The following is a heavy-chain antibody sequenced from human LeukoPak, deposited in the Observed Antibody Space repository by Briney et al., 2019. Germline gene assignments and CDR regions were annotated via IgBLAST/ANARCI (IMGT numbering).Heavy chain of an antibody. D-gene: IGHD3-10*01. V-gene: IGHV3-21*01. CDR2: INSSSSYI. CDR3: ARDSTYYYGSGSYPLDY. CDR1: GFTFSSYS. J-gene: IGHJ4*02. Sequence: PGGSLRLSCAASGFTFSSYSMNWVRQAPGKGLEWVSSINSSSSYIYYADSVKGRFTISRDNAKNSLYLQMNSLRAEDTAVYYCARDSTYYYGSGSYPLDYWGQGTLVTVSS.